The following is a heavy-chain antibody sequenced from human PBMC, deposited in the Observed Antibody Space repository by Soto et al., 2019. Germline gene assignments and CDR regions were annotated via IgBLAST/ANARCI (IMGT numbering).Heavy chain of an antibody. CDR1: GFTFSSYG. D-gene: IGHD5-18*01. CDR2: ISYDGSNK. Sequence: PGGSLRLSCAASGFTFSSYGMHWVRQAPGKGLEWVAVISYDGSNKHYADSVKGRFTISRDNSKNTLFLQMNSLRAEDTAVYYCARDGNTAMVRWNYYYYYGMDVWGQGTTVTVSS. CDR3: ARDGNTAMVRWNYYYYYGMDV. J-gene: IGHJ6*02. V-gene: IGHV3-30*03.